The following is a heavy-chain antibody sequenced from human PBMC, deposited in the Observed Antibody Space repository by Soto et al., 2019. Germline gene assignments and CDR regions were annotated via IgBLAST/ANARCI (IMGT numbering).Heavy chain of an antibody. CDR3: ARQPESTSYFDY. Sequence: SETLSLTCSVSGASTSTSSDFWGWIRQSPGKGLEWIGNVYQSGTTRLNPSLKSRVSIFVDRSKNQFSLELNSATAADRAVYYCARQPESTSYFDYWGQGILVTVSS. D-gene: IGHD2-2*01. CDR2: VYQSGTT. CDR1: GASTSTSSDF. V-gene: IGHV4-39*01. J-gene: IGHJ4*02.